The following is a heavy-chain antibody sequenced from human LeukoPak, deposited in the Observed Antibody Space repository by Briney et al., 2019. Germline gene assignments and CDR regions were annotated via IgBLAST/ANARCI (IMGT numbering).Heavy chain of an antibody. J-gene: IGHJ4*02. V-gene: IGHV3-73*01. CDR2: IRSTANGYAT. CDR1: GFTFSGSA. D-gene: IGHD3-10*01. Sequence: GGSLRLSCAASGFTFSGSAIHWVRQASGKGLEWVGRIRSTANGYATAYAASVKGRFTISRDDSKNTAYLQMDSLKTEDTAVYYCTGNYYGSGSYADFDYWGQGTLVTVSS. CDR3: TGNYYGSGSYADFDY.